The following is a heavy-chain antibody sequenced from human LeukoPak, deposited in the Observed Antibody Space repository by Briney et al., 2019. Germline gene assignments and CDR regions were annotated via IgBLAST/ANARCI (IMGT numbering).Heavy chain of an antibody. CDR2: IFYDGSNK. J-gene: IGHJ4*02. CDR1: GFTFSNYG. D-gene: IGHD1-26*01. Sequence: GRSLRLSCAASGFTFSNYGMHWVRQAPGKGLEWVAVIFYDGSNKYYADSVKGRFTISRDNSENTLNLQMNSLRAEDTAVYYCAGDIHSSHFDYWGQGTLVTVSS. CDR3: AGDIHSSHFDY. V-gene: IGHV3-33*01.